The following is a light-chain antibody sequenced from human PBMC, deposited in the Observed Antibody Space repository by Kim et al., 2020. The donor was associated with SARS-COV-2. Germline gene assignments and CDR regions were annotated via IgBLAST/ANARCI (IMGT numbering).Light chain of an antibody. Sequence: GQSVTSSCTGTSGDVGTYARVSWYQQPPGTVPKLMIYEVNDRPSGVPDRFSGSKSGNTASLTISGLQPEDEADYYCSSYTSSNTYVFGTGTKVTVL. CDR1: SGDVGTYAR. CDR3: SSYTSSNTYV. J-gene: IGLJ1*01. V-gene: IGLV2-18*02. CDR2: EVN.